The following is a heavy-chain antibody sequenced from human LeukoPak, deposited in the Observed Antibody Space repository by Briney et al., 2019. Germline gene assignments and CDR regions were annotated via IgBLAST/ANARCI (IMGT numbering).Heavy chain of an antibody. Sequence: GGSLRLSCAASGFTFSSYAMSWVRQAPGKGLGWVSAISGSGGSTYYAASVKGRFTSSRDNSKNTLYLQMNSLTAEDTAVYYCAKDYGYGDYYFDYWGQGTLVTVSS. J-gene: IGHJ4*02. CDR3: AKDYGYGDYYFDY. CDR2: ISGSGGST. V-gene: IGHV3-23*01. CDR1: GFTFSSYA. D-gene: IGHD4-17*01.